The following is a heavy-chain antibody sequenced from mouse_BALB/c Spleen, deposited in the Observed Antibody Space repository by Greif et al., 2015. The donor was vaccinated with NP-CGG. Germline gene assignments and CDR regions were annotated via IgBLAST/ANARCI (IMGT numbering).Heavy chain of an antibody. CDR1: GYTFTSYW. J-gene: IGHJ2*01. Sequence: VQLQQSGAELAKPGASVKMSCKASGYTFTSYWMHWVKQRPGQGLEWIGYINPSTGYTEYNQKFKDKATLTADKSSSPAYMQLSSLTSEDSAVYYCARLLRYYFDYWGQGTTLTVSS. CDR3: ARLLRYYFDY. V-gene: IGHV1-7*01. D-gene: IGHD1-1*01. CDR2: INPSTGYT.